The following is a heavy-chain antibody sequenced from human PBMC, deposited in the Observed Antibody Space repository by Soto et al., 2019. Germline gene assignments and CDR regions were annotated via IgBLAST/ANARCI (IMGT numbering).Heavy chain of an antibody. J-gene: IGHJ4*02. CDR3: VRDGGSGWHFDS. Sequence: PGGSLRLSCEASGFTFSRYWMSWIRQAPGKGLEWVANVKQDGSQSYLVDSVKGRFTMSRDNAKNSLFLQMNSLRAEDTAVYYCVRDGGSGWHFDSWGQGTLVTVSS. D-gene: IGHD6-19*01. CDR2: VKQDGSQS. V-gene: IGHV3-7*01. CDR1: GFTFSRYW.